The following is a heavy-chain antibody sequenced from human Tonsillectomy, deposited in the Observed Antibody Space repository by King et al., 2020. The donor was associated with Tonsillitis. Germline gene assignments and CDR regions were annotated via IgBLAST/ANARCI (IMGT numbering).Heavy chain of an antibody. CDR2: IYYSGST. V-gene: IGHV4-39*01. J-gene: IGHJ4*02. Sequence: LQLQESGPGLVKASETLSLTCTVSGGSISSSSYYWGWIRQPPGKGLEWIGSIYYSGSTYYNPSLKSRVTISVDTSKNQFSLKLSSVTAADTAVYYCARQESGEPDLDYGGNLFHFDYWGQGTLVTVSS. CDR1: GGSISSSSYY. D-gene: IGHD4-23*01. CDR3: ARQESGEPDLDYGGNLFHFDY.